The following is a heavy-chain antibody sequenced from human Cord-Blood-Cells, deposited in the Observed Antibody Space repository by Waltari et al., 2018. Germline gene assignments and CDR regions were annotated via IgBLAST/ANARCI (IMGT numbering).Heavy chain of an antibody. D-gene: IGHD6-13*01. CDR2: IYPGDSDT. J-gene: IGHJ3*02. Sequence: EVQLVQSGAEVKKPGESLKISCKGSGYSFTSYWIGWVRQMPGKGLEWMGIIYPGDSDTRYSPSFQGQVTISADKSISTAYLQWSSLKASDTAMYYCARLYSSSWYEAAFDIWGQGTMVTVSS. CDR3: ARLYSSSWYEAAFDI. V-gene: IGHV5-51*01. CDR1: GYSFTSYW.